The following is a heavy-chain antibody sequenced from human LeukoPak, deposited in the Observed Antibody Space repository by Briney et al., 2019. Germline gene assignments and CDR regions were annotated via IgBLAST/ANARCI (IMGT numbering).Heavy chain of an antibody. CDR3: ARWEGGSYYDFDY. Sequence: PSETLSLTCTVSGGSISRSSYYWGWIRQAPGKGLELIGEINHSGSTNYNPSLKSRVTISVDTSKNQFSLKLSSVTAADTAVYYCARWEGGSYYDFDYWGQGTLVTVSS. CDR2: INHSGST. CDR1: GGSISRSSYY. J-gene: IGHJ4*02. D-gene: IGHD1-26*01. V-gene: IGHV4-39*07.